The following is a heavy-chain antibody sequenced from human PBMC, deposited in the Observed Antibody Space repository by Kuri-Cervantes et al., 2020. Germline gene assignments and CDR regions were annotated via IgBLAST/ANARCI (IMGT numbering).Heavy chain of an antibody. V-gene: IGHV4-4*02. J-gene: IGHJ3*02. D-gene: IGHD2-15*01. CDR1: GGSISSSNW. CDR2: IYHSGST. Sequence: GSLRLSCAVSGGSISSSNWWSWVRQPPGKGLEWIGEIYHSGSTNYNPSLKSRVTISVDKSKNQFSLKLSSVTAADTAVYYCARVSYCSGGSCYHLSYAFDIWGQGTMVTVSS. CDR3: ARVSYCSGGSCYHLSYAFDI.